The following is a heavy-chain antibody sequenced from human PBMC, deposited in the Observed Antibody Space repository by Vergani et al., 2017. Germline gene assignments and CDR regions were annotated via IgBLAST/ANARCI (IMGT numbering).Heavy chain of an antibody. D-gene: IGHD2-15*01. CDR1: GGSISSSSYY. Sequence: QLQLQESGPGLVKPSETLSLTCTVSGGSISSSSYYWGWLRQPPGQGLEWIGSIYYSGSTYYNPSLKSRVTISVDTSTNQFSLKLSSVTAADTAVYYCARDQASGDCSGGSCYLGWFDPWGQGSLVTVYS. CDR2: IYYSGST. V-gene: IGHV4-39*07. J-gene: IGHJ5*02. CDR3: ARDQASGDCSGGSCYLGWFDP.